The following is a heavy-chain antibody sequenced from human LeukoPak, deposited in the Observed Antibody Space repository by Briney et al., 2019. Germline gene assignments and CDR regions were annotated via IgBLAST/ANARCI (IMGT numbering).Heavy chain of an antibody. Sequence: SGPTLVNPTQTLTLACTFSGFSLSTRAVGVGWIRQPPGKALEWLALIYWDDDKRYSPSLKSRLTITKDTSKNQVVLTMTNMDPVDTATYYCAHRPFLYGGNSFDYWGQGTLVTVSS. J-gene: IGHJ4*02. CDR1: GFSLSTRAVG. CDR3: AHRPFLYGGNSFDY. D-gene: IGHD4-23*01. V-gene: IGHV2-5*02. CDR2: IYWDDDK.